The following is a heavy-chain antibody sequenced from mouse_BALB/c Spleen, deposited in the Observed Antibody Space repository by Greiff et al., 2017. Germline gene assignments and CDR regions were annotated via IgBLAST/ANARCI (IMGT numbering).Heavy chain of an antibody. D-gene: IGHD2-10*01. Sequence: VQLQQSGPELVKPGASVKISCKASGYSFTGYYMHWVKQSHVKSLEWIGRINPYNGATSYNQNFKDKASLTVDKSSSTAYMELHSLTSEDSAVYYCAREEAYYGNSYAMDYWGQGTSVTVSS. J-gene: IGHJ4*01. CDR1: GYSFTGYY. V-gene: IGHV1-31*01. CDR2: INPYNGAT. CDR3: AREEAYYGNSYAMDY.